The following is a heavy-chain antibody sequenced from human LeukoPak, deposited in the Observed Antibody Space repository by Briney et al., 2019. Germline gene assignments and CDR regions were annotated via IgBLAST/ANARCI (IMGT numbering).Heavy chain of an antibody. Sequence: PSETLSLTCSVSGASISSGSNYWGWIRQPPGKTLEWIGSIYSSGSTNYNPSLKSRVTISVDTSKNQFSLKLSSVTAADTAVYYCARVMFQYSSGWYSPYYYYYMDVWGKGTTVTISS. CDR3: ARVMFQYSSGWYSPYYYYYMDV. J-gene: IGHJ6*03. V-gene: IGHV4-39*07. CDR2: IYSSGST. D-gene: IGHD6-19*01. CDR1: GASISSGSNY.